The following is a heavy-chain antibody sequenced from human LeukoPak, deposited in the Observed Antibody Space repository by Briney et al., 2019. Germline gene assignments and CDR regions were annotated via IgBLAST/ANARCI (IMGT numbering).Heavy chain of an antibody. CDR1: GGSISSYY. Sequence: PSETLSLTCSVSGGSISSYYWSWIRQPPGKGLEWIGYIYYSGSTNYNPSLKSRVTISVDTSKNQFSLKLSSVTAADTAVYYCARGPDDAFDIWGRGTMVTVSS. CDR3: ARGPDDAFDI. J-gene: IGHJ3*02. V-gene: IGHV4-59*01. CDR2: IYYSGST.